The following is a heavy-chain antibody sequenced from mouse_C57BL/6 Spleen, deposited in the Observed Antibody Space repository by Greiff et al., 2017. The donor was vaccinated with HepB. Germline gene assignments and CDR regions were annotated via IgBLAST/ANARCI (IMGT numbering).Heavy chain of an antibody. D-gene: IGHD2-3*01. CDR2: IHPSDSDT. CDR1: GYTFTSYW. V-gene: IGHV1-74*01. CDR3: AIPYDGYYIPDY. J-gene: IGHJ2*01. Sequence: QVQLQQPGAELVKPGASVKVSCKASGYTFTSYWMHWVKQRPGQGLEWIGRIHPSDSDTNYNQKFKGKATLTVDKSSSTAYMQLSSLISEDSAVYYCAIPYDGYYIPDYWGQGTTLTVSS.